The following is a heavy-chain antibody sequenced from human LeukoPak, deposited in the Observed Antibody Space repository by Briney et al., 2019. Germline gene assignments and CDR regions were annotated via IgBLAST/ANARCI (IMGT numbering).Heavy chain of an antibody. Sequence: SETLSLTCAVYGGSFSGYYWSWIRQPPGKGLEWIGEINHSGSTNYNPSLKSRVTISVDTSKNQFSLKLSSVTAADMAVYYCARVGVVGATHWFDPWGQGTLVTVSS. CDR3: ARVGVVGATHWFDP. D-gene: IGHD1-26*01. J-gene: IGHJ5*02. CDR2: INHSGST. V-gene: IGHV4-34*01. CDR1: GGSFSGYY.